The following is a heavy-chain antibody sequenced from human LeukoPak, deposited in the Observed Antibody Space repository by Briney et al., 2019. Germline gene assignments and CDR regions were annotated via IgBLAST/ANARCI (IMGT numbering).Heavy chain of an antibody. CDR3: ARERENYYDSSGSDY. CDR2: VYYSGST. CDR1: GGSISSYY. D-gene: IGHD3-22*01. Sequence: SETLSLTCTVSGGSISSYYWSWIRQPPGKELEWIGYVYYSGSTNYNPSLKSRVAISVDTSKNQFSPKLSSVTAADTAVYYCARERENYYDSSGSDYWGQGTLVTVSS. V-gene: IGHV4-59*01. J-gene: IGHJ4*02.